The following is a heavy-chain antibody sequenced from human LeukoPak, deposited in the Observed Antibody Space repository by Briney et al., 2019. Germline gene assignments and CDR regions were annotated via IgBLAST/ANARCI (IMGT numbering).Heavy chain of an antibody. CDR3: AKGRWGLSSGCYNY. CDR2: ISYDGSNK. D-gene: IGHD6-19*01. CDR1: GFTFSSYG. V-gene: IGHV3-30*18. Sequence: PGGSLRLSCAASGFTFSSYGMHWVRQAPGKGLEWVAVISYDGSNKYNADSVKGRFTISRDNSKNTLYLQMNSLRAEDTAVYYCAKGRWGLSSGCYNYWGQGTLVTVSS. J-gene: IGHJ4*02.